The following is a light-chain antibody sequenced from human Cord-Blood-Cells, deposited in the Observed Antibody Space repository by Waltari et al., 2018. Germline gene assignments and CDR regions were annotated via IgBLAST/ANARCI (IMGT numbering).Light chain of an antibody. J-gene: IGKJ4*01. CDR1: QSISSY. V-gene: IGKV1-39*01. CDR2: AAS. Sequence: IHMTQSPSSLSASLRDRVTITCRASQSISSYLNWYQQKPGKDPKLLIYAASSLQSGVPSRFSGSGSGKDFTLTISSLQPEDFATYYCQQSYSTPPTFGGGTKVEIK. CDR3: QQSYSTPPT.